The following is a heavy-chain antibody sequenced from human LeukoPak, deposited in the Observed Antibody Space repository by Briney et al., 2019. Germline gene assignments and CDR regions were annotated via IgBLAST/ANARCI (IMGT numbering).Heavy chain of an antibody. V-gene: IGHV5-51*01. CDR1: GYSFTSYW. Sequence: GESLKISCKGSGYSFTSYWIGWVRQMPGKGLEWMGIICPGDSDTRYSPSFQGQVTISADKSISTAYLQWSSLKASDTAMYYCARLPSMITFGGVTLQHWGQGTLVTVSS. D-gene: IGHD3-16*01. J-gene: IGHJ1*01. CDR2: ICPGDSDT. CDR3: ARLPSMITFGGVTLQH.